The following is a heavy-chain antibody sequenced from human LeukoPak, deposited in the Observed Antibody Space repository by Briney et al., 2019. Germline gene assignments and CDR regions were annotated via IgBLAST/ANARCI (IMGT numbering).Heavy chain of an antibody. J-gene: IGHJ2*01. V-gene: IGHV1-8*02. CDR1: GYTFTSYD. CDR2: MNPDSGNT. Sequence: ASVKVSCKASGYTFTSYDINWVRQAPGQGLEWMGWMNPDSGNTGYAQKFQGRVTMTRNTSTNIAYMELSILRSEDTAVYFCATQTGNHWYLDLWGPGTLVTVSS. CDR3: ATQTGNHWYLDL.